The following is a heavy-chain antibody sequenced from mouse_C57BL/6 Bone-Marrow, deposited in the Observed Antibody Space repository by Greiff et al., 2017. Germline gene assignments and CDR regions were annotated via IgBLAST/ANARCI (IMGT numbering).Heavy chain of an antibody. D-gene: IGHD1-1*01. Sequence: VQLKQPGAELVKPGASVKLSCKASGYTFTSYWMQWVKQRPGQGLEWIGEIDPSDSYTNYNQKFKGKATLTVDTSSSTAYMQLSSLTSEDSAVYYCASGFHYYGSSPAYWGQGTLVTVSA. CDR3: ASGFHYYGSSPAY. CDR2: IDPSDSYT. V-gene: IGHV1-50*01. CDR1: GYTFTSYW. J-gene: IGHJ3*01.